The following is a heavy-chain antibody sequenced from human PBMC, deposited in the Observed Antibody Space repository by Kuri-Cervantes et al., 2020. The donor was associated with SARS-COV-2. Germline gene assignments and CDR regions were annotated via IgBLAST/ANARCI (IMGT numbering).Heavy chain of an antibody. J-gene: IGHJ4*02. CDR2: VNHNGNT. CDR1: GGSFSDYY. Sequence: ESLKISCAVYGGSFSDYYWSWVRQPPGKGLEWIGEVNHNGNTNYYPSLKSRVTISLDTSKDQLSLILNSVPAADTSVYYCAISLLIFSNNAVGSSSIDYWGQGTLVTVSS. CDR3: AISLLIFSNNAVGSSSIDY. V-gene: IGHV4-34*01. D-gene: IGHD6-6*01.